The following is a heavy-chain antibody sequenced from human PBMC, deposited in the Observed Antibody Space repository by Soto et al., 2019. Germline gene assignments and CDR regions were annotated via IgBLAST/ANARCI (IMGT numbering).Heavy chain of an antibody. CDR1: GFTFSSYW. Sequence: GGSLRLSCAASGFTFSSYWMSWVRQAPGKGLEWVANIKQDGSEKYYVDSVKGRFTISRDNAKNSLYLQMNSLRAEDTVVYYCARVMVRGVITTDAFDIWGQGTMVTVSS. CDR3: ARVMVRGVITTDAFDI. CDR2: IKQDGSEK. J-gene: IGHJ3*02. V-gene: IGHV3-7*01. D-gene: IGHD3-10*01.